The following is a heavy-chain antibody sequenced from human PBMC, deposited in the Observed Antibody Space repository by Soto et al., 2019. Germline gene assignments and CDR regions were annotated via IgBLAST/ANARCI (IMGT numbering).Heavy chain of an antibody. CDR3: TRVRAPAAGPYDYDYGMNV. Sequence: SLSLSCTAPGFTFGDYAMSWVRQAPGKGREWVGFIRSKAYGGTTEYAASVKGRFTISRDDSKSIAYLQLNSLKTEDTAVYYGTRVRAPAAGPYDYDYGMNVWGQVTSVTVTS. CDR2: IRSKAYGGTT. CDR1: GFTFGDYA. D-gene: IGHD6-13*01. V-gene: IGHV3-49*04. J-gene: IGHJ6*02.